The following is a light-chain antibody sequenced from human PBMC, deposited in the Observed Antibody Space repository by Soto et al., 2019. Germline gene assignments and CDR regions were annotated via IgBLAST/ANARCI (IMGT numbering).Light chain of an antibody. Sequence: DVRLSQSPSVLPATVGDRVTITCRASQGISSYLAWYQQKPGKAPKLLISAASTLQSGVPSRFSGSGSGTEFTLTITCLQPEDFAAYCTLQLISYHSFGGGSMV. CDR3: LQLISYHS. CDR1: QGISSY. CDR2: AAS. J-gene: IGKJ4*01. V-gene: IGKV1-9*01.